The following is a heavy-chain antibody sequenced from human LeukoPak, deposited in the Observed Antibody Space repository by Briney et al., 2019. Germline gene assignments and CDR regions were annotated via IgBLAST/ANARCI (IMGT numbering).Heavy chain of an antibody. CDR1: GYRFSTYW. D-gene: IGHD1-1*01. J-gene: IGHJ4*02. CDR3: AIPTSLAFDY. Sequence: GESLKISCKGSGYRFSTYWIAWVRQMPGQGLEWMGIIYPGDSETRYSPSFQGQVTISADKSISTAYLQWSSLKASDTAMYYCAIPTSLAFDYWGQGTQVTVSS. V-gene: IGHV5-51*01. CDR2: IYPGDSET.